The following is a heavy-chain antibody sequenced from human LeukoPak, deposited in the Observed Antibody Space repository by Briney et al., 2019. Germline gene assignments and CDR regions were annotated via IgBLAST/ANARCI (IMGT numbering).Heavy chain of an antibody. V-gene: IGHV1-2*02. CDR3: ARSIYSRSGFDY. Sequence: ASVKVSCKASGYTFTSYDINWVRQATGQGLEWMGWINPNSGGTNYAQKFQGRVTMTRDTSISTAYMELSRLRSDDTAVYYCARSIYSRSGFDYWGQGTLVTVSS. CDR1: GYTFTSYD. D-gene: IGHD3-3*01. J-gene: IGHJ4*02. CDR2: INPNSGGT.